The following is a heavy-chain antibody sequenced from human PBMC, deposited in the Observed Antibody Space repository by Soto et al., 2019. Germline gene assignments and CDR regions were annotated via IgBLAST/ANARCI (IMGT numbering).Heavy chain of an antibody. V-gene: IGHV3-48*01. CDR3: ARDLSWGSNWYYYMDV. CDR1: GFILSDCA. J-gene: IGHJ6*03. D-gene: IGHD7-27*01. CDR2: ISSGSSGI. Sequence: EVQLVESGGGLVQPGGSLRLSCATSGFILSDCAMNWVRQAPGKGLEWVSYISSGSSGIDYADSVKGRFTVSRDNARNSLYLQMNSLRAEDTAVYYCARDLSWGSNWYYYMDVWGKGTTVTVSS.